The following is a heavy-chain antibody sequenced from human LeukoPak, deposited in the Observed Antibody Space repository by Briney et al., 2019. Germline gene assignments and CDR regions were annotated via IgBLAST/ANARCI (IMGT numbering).Heavy chain of an antibody. CDR2: IIPILGIA. V-gene: IGHV1-69*04. Sequence: ASVKVSCKASGGTFSSYTISWVRQAPGQGLEWMGRIIPILGIANYAQKFQGRVTITADKSTSTAYMELSSLRSEDTAVYYCARDSGTEPYMGKLDYWGQGTLVTVSS. CDR1: GGTFSSYT. CDR3: ARDSGTEPYMGKLDY. J-gene: IGHJ4*02. D-gene: IGHD1-14*01.